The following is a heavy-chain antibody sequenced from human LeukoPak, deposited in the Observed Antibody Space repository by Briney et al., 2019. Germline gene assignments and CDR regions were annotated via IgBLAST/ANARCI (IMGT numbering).Heavy chain of an antibody. CDR2: IYSGGTT. J-gene: IGHJ4*02. V-gene: IGHV3-53*01. Sequence: GGSLRLSCAASGFTVSSNYMSWVRQAPGKGLEWVSVIYSGGTTYYADSVKGRFTISRDNAKNSLDLQMNSLRAEDTAVYYCARLLAYNSGGEAFDHWGQGTLVTVSS. CDR3: ARLLAYNSGGEAFDH. CDR1: GFTVSSNY. D-gene: IGHD1-20*01.